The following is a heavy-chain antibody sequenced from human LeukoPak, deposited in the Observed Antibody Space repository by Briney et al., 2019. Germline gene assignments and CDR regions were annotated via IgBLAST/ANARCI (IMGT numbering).Heavy chain of an antibody. CDR3: ARVRSYDSSGWPNYFFDK. Sequence: GGSLRLSCVASGFIVSDHYMSWVRQAPGQGLDRVSIIYSGGSTYYADSVKGRFTISRDNSKNTLYLQMNSLTGDDTAVYYCARVRSYDSSGWPNYFFDKWGQGALVTVSS. CDR1: GFIVSDHY. J-gene: IGHJ4*02. V-gene: IGHV3-53*01. D-gene: IGHD3-22*01. CDR2: IYSGGST.